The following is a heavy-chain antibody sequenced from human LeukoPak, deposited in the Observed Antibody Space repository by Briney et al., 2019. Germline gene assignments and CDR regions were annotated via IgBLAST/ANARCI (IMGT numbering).Heavy chain of an antibody. Sequence: PGGSLRLSCAASGFTFSSYNMNWVRQAPGKGLEWVSSIDSTSSYIFYADSLKGLFTISRDNAKKSLYLQMNSLRAEDTAVYYCARDELRGMDVWGQGTTVTVSS. CDR2: IDSTSSYI. CDR1: GFTFSSYN. J-gene: IGHJ6*02. D-gene: IGHD1-7*01. V-gene: IGHV3-21*01. CDR3: ARDELRGMDV.